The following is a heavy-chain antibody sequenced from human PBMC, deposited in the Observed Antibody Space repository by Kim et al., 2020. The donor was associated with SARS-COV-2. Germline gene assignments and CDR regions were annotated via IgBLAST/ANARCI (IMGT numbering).Heavy chain of an antibody. CDR3: GKDLVPRGLDV. D-gene: IGHD2-8*02. J-gene: IGHJ6*02. V-gene: IGHV3-9*01. CDR1: GFTFNRYA. Sequence: GGSLRLSCIVSGFTFNRYAMHWVRQAPGKGLEWVGGFSLDSNRIDYADSVKGRFTISRDFAKNSLYLQMNSLRVDDTALYYCGKDLVPRGLDVWGQGTTVTVSS. CDR2: FSLDSNRI.